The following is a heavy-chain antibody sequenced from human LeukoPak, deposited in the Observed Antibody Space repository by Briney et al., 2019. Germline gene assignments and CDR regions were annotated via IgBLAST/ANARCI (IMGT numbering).Heavy chain of an antibody. CDR2: LSGSGGST. V-gene: IGHV3-23*01. Sequence: GGSLRLSCAASGFTFSSYGMHWVRQAPGKGLEWVSTLSGSGGSTFYADSVKGRFTISRDNSKNTLYLQMNSLRAEDTALYHCAKGWYFDYWGQGTLVTVSS. CDR1: GFTFSSYG. CDR3: AKGWYFDY. D-gene: IGHD6-13*01. J-gene: IGHJ4*02.